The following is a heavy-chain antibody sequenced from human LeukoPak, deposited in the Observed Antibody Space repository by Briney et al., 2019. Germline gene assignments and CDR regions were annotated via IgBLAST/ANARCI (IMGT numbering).Heavy chain of an antibody. V-gene: IGHV1-69*04. CDR3: ANSLRSFGYYYYGMDV. CDR1: GGTFSSYA. CDR2: IIPILGIA. J-gene: IGHJ6*02. Sequence: ASVKVSCKASGGTFSSYAISWVRQAPGQGLEWMGRIIPILGIANYAQKFQGRVTITADKSTSTAYMELSSLRSEDTAVYYCANSLRSFGYYYYGMDVWGQGTTVTVSS. D-gene: IGHD3-9*01.